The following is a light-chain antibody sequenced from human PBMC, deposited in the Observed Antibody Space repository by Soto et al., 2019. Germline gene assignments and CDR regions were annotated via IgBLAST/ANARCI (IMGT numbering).Light chain of an antibody. CDR3: QSYDSGTWV. CDR2: ENN. J-gene: IGLJ3*02. Sequence: NFMLTQSHSVSESPGKTVTISCTRSSGSIASHHVQWYQQHPGSAPITVIYENNQRPSGVPDRFSASIDSSSNSASLTIFGLKTEDEADYYCQSYDSGTWVFGGGTKLTVL. CDR1: SGSIASHH. V-gene: IGLV6-57*04.